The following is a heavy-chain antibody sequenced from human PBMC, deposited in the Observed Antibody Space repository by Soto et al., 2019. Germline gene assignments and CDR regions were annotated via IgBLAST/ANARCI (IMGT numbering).Heavy chain of an antibody. CDR1: GFTFSDHY. Sequence: EVQLVESGGGLVQPGGSLRLSCATSGFTFSDHYLEWVRQAPGKGLVWVGRSRNRAQGYTTEYAASVKGRFTISRDDSKNSLYLQVNSLKPDDPAVYYCVLWVRGVINYWGQGNLVTVSS. J-gene: IGHJ4*02. CDR2: SRNRAQGYTT. V-gene: IGHV3-72*01. D-gene: IGHD3-10*01. CDR3: VLWVRGVINY.